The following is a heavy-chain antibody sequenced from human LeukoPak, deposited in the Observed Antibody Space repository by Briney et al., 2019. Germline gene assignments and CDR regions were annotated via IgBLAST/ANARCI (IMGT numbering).Heavy chain of an antibody. CDR2: FSGTDGGT. V-gene: IGHV3-23*01. CDR3: AKDSGWIQFID. CDR1: GFTVSSYG. Sequence: GGSLRLSCAASGFTVSSYGMTWVRQAPGKGLEWVSSFSGTDGGTYYADSVKGRFTISRDNSKNTMYLQMNSLRAEDTGVYYCAKDSGWIQFIDWGQGTPVTVSS. J-gene: IGHJ4*02. D-gene: IGHD5-24*01.